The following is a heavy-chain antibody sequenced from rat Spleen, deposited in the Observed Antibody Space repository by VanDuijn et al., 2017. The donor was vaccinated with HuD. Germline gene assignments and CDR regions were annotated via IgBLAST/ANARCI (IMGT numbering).Heavy chain of an antibody. CDR2: ITNTGGNI. V-gene: IGHV5-31*01. J-gene: IGHJ4*01. Sequence: EVQLVESGGGLVQPGRSLKLSCAASGFTFNKYGMTWIRQAPGKGLEWIASITNTGGNIYCPDSVKGRITISRDNAKSTLYLQMNSLRSEDTATYYCAREYYYTMDAWGHGTSVTVSS. CDR1: GFTFNKYG. CDR3: AREYYYTMDA.